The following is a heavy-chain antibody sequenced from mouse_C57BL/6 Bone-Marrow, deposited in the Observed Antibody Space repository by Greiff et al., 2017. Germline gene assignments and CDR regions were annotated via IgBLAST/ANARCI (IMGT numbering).Heavy chain of an antibody. CDR1: GYTFTSYW. CDR2: IDPSDSYT. CDR3: ARGGATVVRSYYAMDD. V-gene: IGHV1-69*01. J-gene: IGHJ4*01. D-gene: IGHD1-1*01. Sequence: QVQLQQPGAELVMPGASVKLSCKASGYTFTSYWMHWVKQRPGQGLEWIGEIDPSDSYTNYNQKFKGKSTLTVDKSSSTAYMQLSSLTSEDSAVYYCARGGATVVRSYYAMDDWGQGTSVTVSS.